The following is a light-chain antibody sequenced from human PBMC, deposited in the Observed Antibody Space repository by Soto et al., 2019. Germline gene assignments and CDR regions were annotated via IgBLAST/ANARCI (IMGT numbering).Light chain of an antibody. CDR3: QTWGTGIVL. V-gene: IGLV4-69*01. J-gene: IGLJ2*01. CDR1: SGHSSYA. CDR2: LNSDGSH. Sequence: QPVLTQSPSASASLGASVKLTCTLSSGHSSYAIAWHQQQPEKGPRYLMKLNSDGSHSKGDGIPDRFSGSSSGAERYLTISSSQSEDEADYYCQTWGTGIVLFGGGTKRTVL.